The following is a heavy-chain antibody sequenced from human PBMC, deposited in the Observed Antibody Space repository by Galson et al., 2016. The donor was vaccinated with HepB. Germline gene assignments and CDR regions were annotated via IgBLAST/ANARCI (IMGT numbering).Heavy chain of an antibody. V-gene: IGHV3-11*01. J-gene: IGHJ6*02. CDR3: ASGPSKSYYYYGLGV. CDR2: ISSSGNAI. CDR1: GFTFSDYY. Sequence: SLRLSCAASGFTFSDYYLTWIRQAPGKGLEWVSYISSSGNAIYYADSVKGRFTISRDNAKNSLYLQMSSLRADDTAVYYCASGPSKSYYYYGLGVWGQGTTVAVSS.